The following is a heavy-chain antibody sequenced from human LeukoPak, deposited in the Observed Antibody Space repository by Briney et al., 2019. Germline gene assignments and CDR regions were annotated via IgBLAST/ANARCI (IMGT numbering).Heavy chain of an antibody. D-gene: IGHD5-18*01. CDR1: GGSISNYY. CDR3: ARWSSEMATSGYSYAKGFDY. CDR2: IYYSGST. V-gene: IGHV4-59*01. Sequence: PSETLSLTCTVSGGSISNYYWSWIRQPPGKGLEWIGYIYYSGSTNYNPSLKSRVTISVDTSKNQFSLKLSSVTAADTAVYYCARWSSEMATSGYSYAKGFDYWGQGTLVTVSS. J-gene: IGHJ4*02.